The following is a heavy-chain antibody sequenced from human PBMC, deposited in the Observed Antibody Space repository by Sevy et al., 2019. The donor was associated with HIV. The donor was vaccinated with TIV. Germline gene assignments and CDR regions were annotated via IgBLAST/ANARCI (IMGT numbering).Heavy chain of an antibody. V-gene: IGHV3-49*03. CDR3: SVVRLFIVVKSNNMWPSYGMDV. D-gene: IGHD2-15*01. J-gene: IGHJ6*02. CDR2: IRSKAYGGTT. Sequence: GGSLRLSCTTSGFNFGDYAMTWFRQAPGKGLQWVGFIRSKAYGGTTQYAASVKGRFSISRDDSKNVAYLQMNSLKTDDTAVYYCSVVRLFIVVKSNNMWPSYGMDVWGHGTTVTVSS. CDR1: GFNFGDYA.